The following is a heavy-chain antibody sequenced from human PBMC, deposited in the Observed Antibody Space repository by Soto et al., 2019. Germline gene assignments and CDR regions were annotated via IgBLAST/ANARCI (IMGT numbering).Heavy chain of an antibody. D-gene: IGHD3-10*01. CDR2: INSDGSST. CDR1: GFTFSSYW. J-gene: IGHJ6*02. Sequence: EVQLVESGGGLVQPGGSLRLSCAASGFTFSSYWMHWVRQAPGKGLVWVSRINSDGSSTSYADSVKGRFTISRDNAKNTLYLQMNSLRAEDTAVYYCARVKYGSGSYYYYYYYGMDVWGQGTTVTVSS. V-gene: IGHV3-74*01. CDR3: ARVKYGSGSYYYYYYYGMDV.